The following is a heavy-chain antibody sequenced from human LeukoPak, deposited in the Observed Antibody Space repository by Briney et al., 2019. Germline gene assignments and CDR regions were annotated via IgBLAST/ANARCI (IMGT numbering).Heavy chain of an antibody. Sequence: ASVKVSCKASGGTLRSYAITWLRQAPGQGLEWMGRIIPILGIPNYAQKFQGRVTITADKSTSTAYMELSSLRSEDTAVYYCARDWESGYSYGDYFDYWGQGTLVTVSS. J-gene: IGHJ4*02. CDR1: GGTLRSYA. V-gene: IGHV1-69*04. CDR2: IIPILGIP. D-gene: IGHD5-18*01. CDR3: ARDWESGYSYGDYFDY.